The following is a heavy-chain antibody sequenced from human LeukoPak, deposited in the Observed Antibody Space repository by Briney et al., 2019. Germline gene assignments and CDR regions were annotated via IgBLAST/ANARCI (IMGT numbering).Heavy chain of an antibody. V-gene: IGHV4-38-2*01. J-gene: IGHJ5*02. CDR1: GYSISSGHY. D-gene: IGHD2-2*01. CDR2: IYHSGST. CDR3: ARYSSTSPYNWFDP. Sequence: PSETLSLTCAVSGYSISSGHYWGWIRQPPGKGLEWIGSIYHSGSTYYNPSLKSRVTISVDTSKNQFSLKLSSVTAADTAVYYCARYSSTSPYNWFDPWGQGSLVTVSS.